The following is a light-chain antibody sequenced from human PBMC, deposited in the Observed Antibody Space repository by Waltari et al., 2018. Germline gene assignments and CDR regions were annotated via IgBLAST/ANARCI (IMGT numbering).Light chain of an antibody. CDR2: DAS. V-gene: IGKV3-11*01. Sequence: EIVLTQSPATLSLSPGERATLSCRASQSVSTYLAWYQHKPGQAPRLLIYDASNRATGIPARFSGSGSGTDFTLTISSLQPDDFATYYCQQYNSYSWTFGQGTKVEIK. J-gene: IGKJ1*01. CDR1: QSVSTY. CDR3: QQYNSYSWT.